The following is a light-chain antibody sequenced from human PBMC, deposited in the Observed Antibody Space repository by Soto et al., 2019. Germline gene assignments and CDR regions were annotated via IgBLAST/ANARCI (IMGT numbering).Light chain of an antibody. J-gene: IGKJ1*01. CDR2: DAS. CDR3: QQSHSIPRT. V-gene: IGKV1-39*01. CDR1: QSLSGY. Sequence: IPMTQSPSSLSASVGGGVTIACRASQSLSGYLNWYQQKPGKAPRLLIYDASSLQSGVPSRFSGSGSGTDFTLTISSLQPEDFATYYCQQSHSIPRTFGQGTKVDIK.